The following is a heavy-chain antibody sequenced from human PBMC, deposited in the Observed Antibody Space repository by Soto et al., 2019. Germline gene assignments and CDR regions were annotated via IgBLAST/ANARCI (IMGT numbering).Heavy chain of an antibody. CDR1: GGSISGDY. Sequence: SETLSLTCTVSGGSISGDYWSWIRQPPGKGLEWIGYIYYSGSTNYNPSLKSRVTMTKDTSTSTVYMELNSLTSEDTAVYYCARDQSWHDLVWWFDPWGQGTLVTVSS. J-gene: IGHJ5*02. D-gene: IGHD1-1*01. CDR2: IYYSGST. V-gene: IGHV4-59*01. CDR3: ARDQSWHDLVWWFDP.